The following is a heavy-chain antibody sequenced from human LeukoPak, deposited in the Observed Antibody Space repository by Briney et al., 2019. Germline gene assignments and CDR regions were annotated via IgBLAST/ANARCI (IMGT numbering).Heavy chain of an antibody. D-gene: IGHD5-18*01. J-gene: IGHJ6*02. CDR3: AADGPVTYYYYYGMDV. Sequence: GASVKVSCKASVGTFSIYAISWVRQAPGQGVEWMGGIIPIFGTANYAQKFQERVNITRDMSTSTAYMELSSLRSEDTAVYYCAADGPVTYYYYYGMDVWGQGTTVTVSS. V-gene: IGHV1-69*05. CDR2: IIPIFGTA. CDR1: VGTFSIYA.